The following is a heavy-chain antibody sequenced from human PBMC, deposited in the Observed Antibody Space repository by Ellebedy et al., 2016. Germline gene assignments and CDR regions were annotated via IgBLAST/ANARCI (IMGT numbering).Heavy chain of an antibody. Sequence: ASVKVSXKASGYTFTSYDINWVRQATGQGLEWMGWMNPNSGNTGYAQKFQGRVTMTRNTSISTAYMELSSLRSEDTAVYYCARGSWGYCSSTSCKNPPDYWGQGTLVTVSS. J-gene: IGHJ4*02. V-gene: IGHV1-8*01. CDR3: ARGSWGYCSSTSCKNPPDY. D-gene: IGHD2-2*01. CDR2: MNPNSGNT. CDR1: GYTFTSYD.